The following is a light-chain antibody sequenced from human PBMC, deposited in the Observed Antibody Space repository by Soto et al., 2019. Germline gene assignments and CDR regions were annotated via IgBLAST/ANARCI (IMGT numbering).Light chain of an antibody. V-gene: IGKV1-5*01. CDR3: QQYNSYSRT. CDR2: DAS. Sequence: DIQMTQSPSTLSASVGDTVTITCRASQTISGWLAWYQQRPGKAPNLLIFDASTLESGVPSRFSGSGSGTEFTLTISSLQPDDFATYYCQQYNSYSRTFGQGTKVDTK. J-gene: IGKJ1*01. CDR1: QTISGW.